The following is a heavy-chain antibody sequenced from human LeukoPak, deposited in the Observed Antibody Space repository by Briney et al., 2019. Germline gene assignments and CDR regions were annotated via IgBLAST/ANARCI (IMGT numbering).Heavy chain of an antibody. J-gene: IGHJ4*02. D-gene: IGHD4/OR15-4a*01. CDR3: ANEVRPNDY. CDR1: GFTVSRNY. Sequence: PGGSLRLSCAASGFTVSRNYMSWVRQAPGRGLEWVSVIYSGGSTYYADSVKGRFTISRDNSKNTLYLQMNSLRGEDTALYFCANEVRPNDYWGQGTLVTVSS. V-gene: IGHV3-53*01. CDR2: IYSGGST.